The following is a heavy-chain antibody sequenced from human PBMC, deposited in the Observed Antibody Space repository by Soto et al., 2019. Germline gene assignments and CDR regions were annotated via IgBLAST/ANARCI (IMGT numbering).Heavy chain of an antibody. J-gene: IGHJ4*02. CDR3: AKDPHPEWAQIVVVAATPDY. CDR2: ISGSGGST. V-gene: IGHV3-23*01. D-gene: IGHD2-15*01. Sequence: GGSLRLSCAASGFTFSSYAMSWVRQAPGKGLEWVSAISGSGGSTYYADSVRGRFTISRDNSKNTLNLQMNSLRAEDTAVYYCAKDPHPEWAQIVVVAATPDYWGQGTLVTVSS. CDR1: GFTFSSYA.